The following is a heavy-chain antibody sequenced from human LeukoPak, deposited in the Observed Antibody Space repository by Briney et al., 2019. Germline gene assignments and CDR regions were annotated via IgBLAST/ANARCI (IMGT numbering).Heavy chain of an antibody. CDR3: ARVWGVRTTSGVFDI. Sequence: PGGSLRLSCAASGFTFSSYSMNWVRQAPGKGLEWASSISSSNNYIYYADSMKGRFTISRDNAKNSLYLQMNSLRAEDTAVYYCARVWGVRTTSGVFDIWGQGTMVTVSS. CDR1: GFTFSSYS. J-gene: IGHJ3*02. D-gene: IGHD4/OR15-4a*01. CDR2: ISSSNNYI. V-gene: IGHV3-21*01.